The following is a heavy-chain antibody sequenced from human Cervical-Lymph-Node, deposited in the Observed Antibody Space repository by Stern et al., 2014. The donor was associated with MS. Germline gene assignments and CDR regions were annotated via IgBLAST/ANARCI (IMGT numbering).Heavy chain of an antibody. J-gene: IGHJ3*02. Sequence: EMQLVESGAGLVQPGGSLRLSCAASGFTFSSYSMNWVRQAPGKGLEWVSYISSSSSTIYYADSVKGRFTISRDNAKNSLYLQMNSLRDEDTAVYYCARDTDSSGYYWGDAFDIWGQGTMVTVSS. D-gene: IGHD3-22*01. CDR3: ARDTDSSGYYWGDAFDI. CDR2: ISSSSSTI. CDR1: GFTFSSYS. V-gene: IGHV3-48*02.